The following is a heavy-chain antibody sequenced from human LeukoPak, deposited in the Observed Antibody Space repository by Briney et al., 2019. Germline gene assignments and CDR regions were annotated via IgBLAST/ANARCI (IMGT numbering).Heavy chain of an antibody. Sequence: SETLSLTCTVSGGSISSYYWSWIRQPPGKGLEWIGYIYCSGSTNYNPSLKSRVTISVDTSKNQFSLKLSSVTAADTAVYYCARAKGNWFDPWGQGTLVTVSS. V-gene: IGHV4-59*01. CDR2: IYCSGST. CDR3: ARAKGNWFDP. J-gene: IGHJ5*02. CDR1: GGSISSYY.